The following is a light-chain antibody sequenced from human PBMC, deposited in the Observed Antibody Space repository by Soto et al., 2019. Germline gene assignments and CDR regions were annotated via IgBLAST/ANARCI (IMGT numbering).Light chain of an antibody. J-gene: IGLJ2*01. CDR3: SSYTSSGTVV. V-gene: IGLV2-14*01. CDR2: EVS. CDR1: NSDVGDYNY. Sequence: QSALTQPASVSGSPGQSITISCTGTNSDVGDYNYVSWYQQHPGKAPKLIISEVSNRPSGISNRFSGSKSGNTASLTISGVQAEDEAGYYCSSYTSSGTVVFGGGTKLTVL.